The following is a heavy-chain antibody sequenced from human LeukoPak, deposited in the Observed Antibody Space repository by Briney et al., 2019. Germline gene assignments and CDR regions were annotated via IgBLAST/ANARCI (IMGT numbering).Heavy chain of an antibody. Sequence: GRSLRLSCAASGFSFSNAWMSWVRQAPGKGVEWVSGISGSGGSTYYADSVKGRFTISRDNSKNRLYLQMNSLRAEDTAVYYCAKRPRGNYLRPFDYWGQGTLVTVSP. CDR3: AKRPRGNYLRPFDY. J-gene: IGHJ4*02. V-gene: IGHV3-23*01. D-gene: IGHD3-10*01. CDR2: ISGSGGST. CDR1: GFSFSNAW.